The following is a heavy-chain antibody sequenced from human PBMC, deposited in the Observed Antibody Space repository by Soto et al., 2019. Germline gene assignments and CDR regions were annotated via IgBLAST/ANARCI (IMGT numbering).Heavy chain of an antibody. CDR1: GYSFTSYW. V-gene: IGHV5-10-1*01. Sequence: PGESLKISCKGSGYSFTSYWSSWVRQMPGKGLEWMGRIDPIDSYTTYSPSFQGHVTISTDKSINTAYLQWRSLKASDTAMYYCARRYCSSATCPRNYYGMDVCGQGTTVTVSS. CDR2: IDPIDSYT. J-gene: IGHJ6*02. D-gene: IGHD2-2*01. CDR3: ARRYCSSATCPRNYYGMDV.